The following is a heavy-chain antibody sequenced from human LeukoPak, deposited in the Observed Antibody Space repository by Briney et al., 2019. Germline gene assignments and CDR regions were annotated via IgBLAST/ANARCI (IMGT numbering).Heavy chain of an antibody. V-gene: IGHV3-23*01. D-gene: IGHD1-26*01. CDR1: GFTFSSYA. Sequence: GGSLRLSCAASGFTFSSYAMGWVRQAPGKGLEWVSAISGSSGNTDYADSVKGRFTISRDNSKNTLYLQMNGLRAEDTAVYFCAKDPVGGIFDYWGQGTLVTVSS. CDR3: AKDPVGGIFDY. CDR2: ISGSSGNT. J-gene: IGHJ4*02.